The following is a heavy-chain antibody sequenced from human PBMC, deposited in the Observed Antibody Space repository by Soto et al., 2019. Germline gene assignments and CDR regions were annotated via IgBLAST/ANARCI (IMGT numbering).Heavy chain of an antibody. Sequence: SGFTFSSYAMHWVRQAPGKGLEWVAVISYDGSNKYYADSVKGRFTISRDNSKNTLYLQMNSLRAEDTAVYYCARRGPGTYFDYWGQGTLVTVSS. D-gene: IGHD6-13*01. CDR1: GFTFSSYA. V-gene: IGHV3-30-3*01. CDR2: ISYDGSNK. J-gene: IGHJ4*02. CDR3: ARRGPGTYFDY.